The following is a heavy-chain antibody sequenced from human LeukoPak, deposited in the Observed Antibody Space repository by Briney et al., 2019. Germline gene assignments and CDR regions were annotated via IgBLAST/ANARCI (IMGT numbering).Heavy chain of an antibody. V-gene: IGHV1-18*01. CDR3: ARDNDGELLPDN. CDR2: ISAYNGNT. CDR1: GYTFTSYG. Sequence: GASVKASCKASGYTFTSYGISWVRQAPGQGLEWMGWISAYNGNTNYAQKFQGRVTITTDESTSTAYMELSSLRSGDTAVYYCARDNDGELLPDNWGQGTLVTVSS. D-gene: IGHD3-10*01. J-gene: IGHJ4*02.